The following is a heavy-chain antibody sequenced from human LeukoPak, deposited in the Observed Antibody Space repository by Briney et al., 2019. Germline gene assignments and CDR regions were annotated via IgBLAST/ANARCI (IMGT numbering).Heavy chain of an antibody. D-gene: IGHD2-2*01. CDR1: GYTFTSYD. CDR2: MNPNSGNT. J-gene: IGHJ5*02. Sequence: ASVKVSCKASGYTFTSYDINWMRQATGQGLEWMGWMNPNSGNTGYAQKFQGRVTMTRDTSTSTVYMELSSLRSEDTAVYYCAREGGYCSSTSCPAGFDPWGQGTLVTVSS. V-gene: IGHV1-8*01. CDR3: AREGGYCSSTSCPAGFDP.